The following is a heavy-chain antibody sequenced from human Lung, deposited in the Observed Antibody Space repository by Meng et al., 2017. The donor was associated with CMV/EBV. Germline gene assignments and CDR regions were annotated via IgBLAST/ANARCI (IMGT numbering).Heavy chain of an antibody. CDR3: ARALDTAMVTFDY. CDR2: IYYTGST. D-gene: IGHD5-18*01. J-gene: IGHJ4*02. Sequence: VRLQESGPGLVKPSQTLSLTCTVSGGSISSGDYYWSWIRQPPGKGLEWIGYIYYTGSTYYNPSLKSRAIISVDTSKNQFSLKLNSVTAADTAVYYCARALDTAMVTFDYWGQGTLVTVSS. CDR1: GGSISSGDYY. V-gene: IGHV4-30-4*01.